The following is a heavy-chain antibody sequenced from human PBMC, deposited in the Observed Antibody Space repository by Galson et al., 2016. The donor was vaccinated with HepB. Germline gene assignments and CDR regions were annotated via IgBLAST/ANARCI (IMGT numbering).Heavy chain of an antibody. J-gene: IGHJ6*03. CDR2: IYSSGGT. D-gene: IGHD3-22*01. Sequence: QVQLQESGPGLVKPSQTLSLACTVSGDSIRSGDYYWSWVRQPPGKGLEWIGYIYSSGGTHHNPSPKSRVSISIDTSKNQFSLKMTSATAADTAVYYCARDPITYYYGSRASYYMDVWGKGTTVTVSS. CDR3: ARDPITYYYGSRASYYMDV. V-gene: IGHV4-30-4*01. CDR1: GDSIRSGDYY.